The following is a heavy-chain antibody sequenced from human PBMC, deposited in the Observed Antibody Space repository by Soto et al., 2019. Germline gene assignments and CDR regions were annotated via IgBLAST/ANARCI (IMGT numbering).Heavy chain of an antibody. J-gene: IGHJ6*01. CDR1: GYTFTSYG. CDR2: SSAYNGNT. V-gene: IGHV1-18*01. CDR3: ARLMDDYYYGLDV. D-gene: IGHD3-16*01. Sequence: QVQLVQSGAEVKKPGASVKVSCKASGYTFTSYGISWVRQAPGQGLEWMGWSSAYNGNTNYAQKLQGRVTMTTDTSTGTAYMALRSLRSDDTAVYYCARLMDDYYYGLDVWGQGTTVTVAA.